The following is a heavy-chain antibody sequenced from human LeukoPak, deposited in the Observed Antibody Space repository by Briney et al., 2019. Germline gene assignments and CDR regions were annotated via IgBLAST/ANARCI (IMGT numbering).Heavy chain of an antibody. D-gene: IGHD2-15*01. CDR2: ILGSGGST. Sequence: GGSLRLSCAASGFTFSTYAMAWVRQAPGRGLEWVSAILGSGGSTYYADSVKGRFTISRDISKSTLYLQMNNLRAEDTAVYYCARYCSGGNCYSGLVYWGQGTRVAVSS. CDR1: GFTFSTYA. J-gene: IGHJ4*02. CDR3: ARYCSGGNCYSGLVY. V-gene: IGHV3-23*01.